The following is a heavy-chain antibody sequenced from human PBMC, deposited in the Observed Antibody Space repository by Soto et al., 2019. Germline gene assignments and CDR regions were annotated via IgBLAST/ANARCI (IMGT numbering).Heavy chain of an antibody. Sequence: PSKTLSLTCTVSGGSISSYYWSWLRQPPRNGLGWIGYIYYSGSTNYNPSLKRRVTISVDTSKNQFSVKLSSVTAADTVVYFCARLSIAARPAYYYCMDVWGKGTTVTVSS. D-gene: IGHD6-6*01. V-gene: IGHV4-59*08. CDR1: GGSISSYY. CDR3: ARLSIAARPAYYYCMDV. CDR2: IYYSGST. J-gene: IGHJ6*03.